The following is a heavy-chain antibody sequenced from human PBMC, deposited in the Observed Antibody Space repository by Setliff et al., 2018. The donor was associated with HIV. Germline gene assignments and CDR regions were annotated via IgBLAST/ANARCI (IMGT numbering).Heavy chain of an antibody. CDR1: GYTLTKLS. J-gene: IGHJ4*02. CDR2: FDPELGET. V-gene: IGHV1-24*01. D-gene: IGHD1-26*01. CDR3: ATDNREGVGTPYYFDY. Sequence: GASVKVSCKVSGYTLTKLSMHWVRQAPEKGLEWMGGFDPELGETFFAQNFLGRLTMTQDTSTDTAYMELTSLRSDDTAMYYCATDNREGVGTPYYFDYWGQGTQVTSPQ.